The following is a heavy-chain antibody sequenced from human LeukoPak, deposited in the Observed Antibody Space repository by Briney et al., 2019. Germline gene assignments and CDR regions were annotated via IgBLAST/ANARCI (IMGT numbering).Heavy chain of an antibody. CDR2: IRNDGTHE. J-gene: IGHJ4*02. V-gene: IGHV3-30*02. D-gene: IGHD2-21*01. Sequence: GGSLRLSCTASGFTFNIFGMYWVRQAPGKGLEWVAFIRNDGTHEKYGDSVKGRFTISRDNSKNTLYLLMNSLRGEDTAIYYCAKDPKNNVYSEGSFDYWGQETLVSVSS. CDR1: GFTFNIFG. CDR3: AKDPKNNVYSEGSFDY.